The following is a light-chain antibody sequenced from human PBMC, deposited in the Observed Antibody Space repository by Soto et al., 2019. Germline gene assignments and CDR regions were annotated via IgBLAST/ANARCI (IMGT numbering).Light chain of an antibody. J-gene: IGLJ1*01. Sequence: QSALTQPRSVSGSPGQSVTISCTGTSSDVGGYNYVSWYQQHPGKAPKLMIYDVSKRPSGVPDRFSGSKSGNTASLTISGLQAEDEADYYCGSYAGSYTHVVGTGTKVAVL. V-gene: IGLV2-11*01. CDR2: DVS. CDR3: GSYAGSYTHV. CDR1: SSDVGGYNY.